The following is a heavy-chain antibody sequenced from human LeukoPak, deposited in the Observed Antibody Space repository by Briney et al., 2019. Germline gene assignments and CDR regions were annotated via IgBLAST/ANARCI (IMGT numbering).Heavy chain of an antibody. Sequence: GGSLGLSCAASGFTVSSTYLTWVRQAPGKGLEWLSVIYSGGYTYYADSVKGRFFISRDISENMVYLQMNSLSVEDTAVYFCARGGPAHYFDSWGPGTLVTVS. D-gene: IGHD2-15*01. J-gene: IGHJ4*02. CDR1: GFTVSSTY. CDR2: IYSGGYT. CDR3: ARGGPAHYFDS. V-gene: IGHV3-66*01.